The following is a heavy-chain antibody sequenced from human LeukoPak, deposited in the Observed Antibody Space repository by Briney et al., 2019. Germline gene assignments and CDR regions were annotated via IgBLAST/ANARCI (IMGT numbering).Heavy chain of an antibody. CDR2: IYSGGST. CDR3: ARNLRIAAAGTYFDY. Sequence: GGSLRLSCAASGFTVSSNYMSWVRQAPGKGREWVSVIYSGGSTYYADSVKGRFTISRDNSKNTLYLQMNSLRAEDTAVYYCARNLRIAAAGTYFDYWGQGTLVTVSS. V-gene: IGHV3-66*01. D-gene: IGHD6-13*01. CDR1: GFTVSSNY. J-gene: IGHJ4*02.